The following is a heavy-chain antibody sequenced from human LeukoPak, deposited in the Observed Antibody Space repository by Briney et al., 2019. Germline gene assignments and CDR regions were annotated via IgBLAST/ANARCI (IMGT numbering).Heavy chain of an antibody. CDR1: GGSITSSSYY. V-gene: IGHV4-39*07. CDR2: IYYSGST. J-gene: IGHJ4*02. D-gene: IGHD3-16*01. Sequence: SETLSLTCTVSGGSITSSSYYWGWIRQPPGKGLAWIGYIYYSGSTYYNPSLKSRVTISVDTSKNQFSLKLSSVTAADTAVYYCARSADYVWGSQGFDYWGQGTLVTVSS. CDR3: ARSADYVWGSQGFDY.